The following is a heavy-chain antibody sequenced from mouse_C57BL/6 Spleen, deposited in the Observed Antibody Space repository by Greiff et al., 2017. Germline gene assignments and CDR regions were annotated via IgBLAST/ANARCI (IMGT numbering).Heavy chain of an antibody. CDR1: GYTFTSYW. V-gene: IGHV1-74*01. CDR2: IHPSDSDT. J-gene: IGHJ2*01. D-gene: IGHD1-1*01. Sequence: QVQLLQPGAELVKPGASVKVSCKASGYTFTSYWMYWVKQRPGQGLEWIGRIHPSDSDTNYNQNFKGQATLTVDKSSSTAYVQLSNLTSGASAVYYGEVRPPIITVVAYYFGYWGQGTTLAVSS. CDR3: EVRPPIITVVAYYFGY.